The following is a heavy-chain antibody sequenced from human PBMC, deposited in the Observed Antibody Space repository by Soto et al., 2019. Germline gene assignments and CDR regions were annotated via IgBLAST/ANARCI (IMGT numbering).Heavy chain of an antibody. D-gene: IGHD1-1*01. V-gene: IGHV3-11*06. J-gene: IGHJ6*02. CDR3: ARDLAWKRGKVGRYYYGMDV. Sequence: QVLLVESGGGLVKAGGSLRLSCVASGFIFSDYYMSWVRQTQGKGLEWVSYISTRSTYTNYADSVKGRFTISRDNTKNSLYLQMDSLRVEDTAVYYCARDLAWKRGKVGRYYYGMDVWGQGTTVTVSS. CDR1: GFIFSDYY. CDR2: ISTRSTYT.